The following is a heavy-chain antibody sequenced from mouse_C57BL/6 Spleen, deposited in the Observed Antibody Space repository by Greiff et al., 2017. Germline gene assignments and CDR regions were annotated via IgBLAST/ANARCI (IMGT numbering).Heavy chain of an antibody. V-gene: IGHV1-69*01. D-gene: IGHD1-1*01. Sequence: QVQLQQPGAELVMPGASVKLSCKASGYTFTSYWMHWVKQRPGQGLEWIGEIDPSDSYTNYNQKFKGKSTLTVDKSSSTAYMQLSSLTSEDAAGYYCARQDYGSSYFDYWGQGTTLTVSS. CDR1: GYTFTSYW. CDR2: IDPSDSYT. J-gene: IGHJ2*01. CDR3: ARQDYGSSYFDY.